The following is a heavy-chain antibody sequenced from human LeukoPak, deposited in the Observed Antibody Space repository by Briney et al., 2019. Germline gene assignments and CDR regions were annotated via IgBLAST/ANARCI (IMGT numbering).Heavy chain of an antibody. D-gene: IGHD1-26*01. CDR1: SGSINSYY. CDR2: IYTTGAT. Sequence: SETLSLTCTVSSGSINSYYWGWVRQPPGKGMEWIGRIYTTGATQYNPSLKSRVTMSIDTSTNQFSLNLRSMTAADTAVYYCGRQGYTASYYFLDFWSQGTLVAVS. CDR3: GRQGYTASYYFLDF. J-gene: IGHJ4*02. V-gene: IGHV4-4*07.